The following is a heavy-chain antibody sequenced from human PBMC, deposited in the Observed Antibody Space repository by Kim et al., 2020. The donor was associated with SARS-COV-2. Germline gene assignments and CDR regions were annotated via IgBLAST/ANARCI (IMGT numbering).Heavy chain of an antibody. D-gene: IGHD3-16*01. J-gene: IGHJ3*02. Sequence: SETLSLTCTVSGYSISSQDYYWGWIRQPPGTGLEWVASIYSSGSTCYNPSLKSRITISVDTSKNQFSLKLNSVTATDTAVYYCARHGGGGSPTKHTFDICGQETMVTVAS. CDR1: GYSISSQDYY. CDR3: ARHGGGGSPTKHTFDI. V-gene: IGHV4-39*01. CDR2: IYSSGST.